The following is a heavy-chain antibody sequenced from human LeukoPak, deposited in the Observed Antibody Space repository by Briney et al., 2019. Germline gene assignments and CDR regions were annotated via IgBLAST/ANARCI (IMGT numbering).Heavy chain of an antibody. Sequence: GGSLRLSCVVSGFTFPSCWMSWARQAPGKGLDWVANIKQDGSEKHYVDSVKGRFTVSRDNAKNSLYLEMNSLRAEDTGVYYCVTYASMVYWGQGTLSPSPQ. CDR3: VTYASMVY. V-gene: IGHV3-7*02. D-gene: IGHD2-8*01. CDR1: GFTFPSCW. J-gene: IGHJ4*02. CDR2: IKQDGSEK.